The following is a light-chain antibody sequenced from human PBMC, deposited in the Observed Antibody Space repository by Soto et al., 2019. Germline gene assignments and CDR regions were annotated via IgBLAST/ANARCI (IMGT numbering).Light chain of an antibody. V-gene: IGKV3-20*01. CDR3: QQYGSSPPVT. J-gene: IGKJ4*01. CDR1: QSVSNNY. CDR2: GAS. Sequence: EIVLTQSPGTLSLSPGERATLSCRASQSVSNNYLAWYQQNPGQAPRLLIYGASSRATGIPDRFSGSGPGTDFTLTISRLEPEDFAVYYFQQYGSSPPVTFGGGTRVEIK.